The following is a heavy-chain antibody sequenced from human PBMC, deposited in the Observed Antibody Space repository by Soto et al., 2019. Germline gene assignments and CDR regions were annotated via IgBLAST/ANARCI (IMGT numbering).Heavy chain of an antibody. J-gene: IGHJ6*02. V-gene: IGHV4-38-2*01. D-gene: IGHD6-6*01. CDR3: ARSMYSTSAQLYYGMDV. Sequence: PSETLSLTCAVSGYSIRSGYFWGWIRQPPGKGLEWIGSMYHSAITYYNLSLKSRVTISVDTSKNQLSLKLSSATAADTAVYYCARSMYSTSAQLYYGMDVWGQGTTVTVS. CDR2: MYHSAIT. CDR1: GYSIRSGYF.